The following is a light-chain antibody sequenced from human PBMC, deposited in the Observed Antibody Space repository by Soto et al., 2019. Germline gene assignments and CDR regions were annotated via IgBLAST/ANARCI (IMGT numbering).Light chain of an antibody. Sequence: DIVMTQSPLSLPVTPGEPASISCRSSQSLLHSNGYNYLDWYLQKPGQSPQLLIYLGSNRASGVPDRVSGSESGTDFTLKISRVEDEDVGVYYCMQALQTIFTFGPGTKVDIK. CDR3: MQALQTIFT. V-gene: IGKV2-28*01. CDR1: QSLLHSNGYNY. CDR2: LGS. J-gene: IGKJ3*01.